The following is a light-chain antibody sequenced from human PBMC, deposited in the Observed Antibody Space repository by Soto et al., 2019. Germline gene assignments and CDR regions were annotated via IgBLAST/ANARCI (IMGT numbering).Light chain of an antibody. V-gene: IGKV1-5*01. CDR3: QQSYSTPRT. CDR2: DAS. Sequence: IQMSQSAATLTAKVGDRVTITCRASQSISSWLAWYQQKPGKAPKLLIYDASSLESGVPSRFSGSGSGTEFTLTISSLQPEDFATYYCQQSYSTPRTFGQGSKVAIK. CDR1: QSISSW. J-gene: IGKJ1*01.